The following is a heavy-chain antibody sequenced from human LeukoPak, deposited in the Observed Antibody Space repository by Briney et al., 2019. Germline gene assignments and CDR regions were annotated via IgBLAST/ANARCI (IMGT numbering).Heavy chain of an antibody. V-gene: IGHV3-20*04. CDR1: GFTFDEYG. D-gene: IGHD2-15*01. J-gene: IGHJ4*02. Sequence: GGSLRLSCAASGFTFDEYGMSWVRQAPGKGLEWVSGINWNGGSTGYADSVKGRFTTSRDNAKNSLYLQMNSLRAEDTALYYCARERCSGGSCYTYYFDYWGQGTLVTVSS. CDR3: ARERCSGGSCYTYYFDY. CDR2: INWNGGST.